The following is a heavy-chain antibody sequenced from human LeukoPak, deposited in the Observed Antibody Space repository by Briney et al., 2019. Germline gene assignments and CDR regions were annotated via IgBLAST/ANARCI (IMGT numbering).Heavy chain of an antibody. Sequence: GGSLRLSCAASGFTFSTYGMVWVRQAPGKGLEWVAVISDDGNKKYYADSVKGRFTISRDNSKNTVYLQMNSLRAEDTAMYYCAKDSRNYYFDYWGQGTLVIVSS. CDR1: GFTFSTYG. J-gene: IGHJ4*02. CDR2: ISDDGNKK. V-gene: IGHV3-30*18. CDR3: AKDSRNYYFDY.